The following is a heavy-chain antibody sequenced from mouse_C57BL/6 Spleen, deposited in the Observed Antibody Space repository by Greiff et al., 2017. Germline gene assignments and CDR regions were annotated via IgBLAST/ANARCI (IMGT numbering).Heavy chain of an antibody. V-gene: IGHV5-17*01. CDR3: ARPTTVVAPFDY. Sequence: EVHLVESGGGLVKPGGSLKLSCAASGFTFSDYGMHWVRQAPEKGLEWVAYISSGSSTIYYADTVKGRFTISRDNAKNTLFLQMTSLRSEDTAMYYCARPTTVVAPFDYWGQGTTLTVSS. CDR2: ISSGSSTI. CDR1: GFTFSDYG. D-gene: IGHD1-1*01. J-gene: IGHJ2*01.